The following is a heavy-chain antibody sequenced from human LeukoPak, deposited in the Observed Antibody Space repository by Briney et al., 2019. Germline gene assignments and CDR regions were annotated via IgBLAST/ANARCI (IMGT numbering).Heavy chain of an antibody. CDR1: GGTFSSYA. CDR2: IIPIFGTA. CDR3: ARSFVVVTAIFAGGAFDY. Sequence: ASVKVSCKASGGTFSSYAISWVRQAPVQGLEWMGGIIPIFGTANYAQKFQGRVTMTRDMSTSTVYMELSSLRSEDTAVYYCARSFVVVTAIFAGGAFDYWGQGTLVTVSS. D-gene: IGHD2-21*02. V-gene: IGHV1-69*05. J-gene: IGHJ4*02.